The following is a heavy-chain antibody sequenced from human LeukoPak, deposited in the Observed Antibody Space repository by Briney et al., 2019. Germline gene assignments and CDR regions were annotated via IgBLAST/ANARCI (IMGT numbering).Heavy chain of an antibody. V-gene: IGHV4-38-2*02. D-gene: IGHD3-10*01. CDR3: ARDYYGSESPHS. J-gene: IGHJ4*02. Sequence: SETLSLTCTVSAYSISSGFYWGWIRQPPGKGLEWIGSIYHSGSTYYNPSLKSRVTISVDTSKNQFSLKLTSVTSADTAVYYCARDYYGSESPHSWGQRTLVTVSS. CDR2: IYHSGST. CDR1: AYSISSGFY.